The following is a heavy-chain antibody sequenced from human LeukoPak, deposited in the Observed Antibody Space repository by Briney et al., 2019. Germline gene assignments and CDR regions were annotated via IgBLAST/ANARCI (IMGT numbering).Heavy chain of an antibody. CDR2: IYYTGST. D-gene: IGHD2-2*01. V-gene: IGHV4-59*01. Sequence: SETLSLTCTVPGGSNSHCYWSWVRQPPGKGLGWVGYIYYTGSTNYNPSFKSRVIISVDTSKKQLSLQLTSVTAAHTAVYYCARSCCAGSCYYYYGMDVWGPGTSVTVSS. J-gene: IGHJ6*02. CDR1: GGSNSHCY. CDR3: ARSCCAGSCYYYYGMDV.